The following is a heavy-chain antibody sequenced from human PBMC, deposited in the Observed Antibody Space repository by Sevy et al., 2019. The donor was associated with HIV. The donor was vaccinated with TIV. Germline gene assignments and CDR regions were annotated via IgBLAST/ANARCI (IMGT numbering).Heavy chain of an antibody. J-gene: IGHJ6*02. CDR2: IYYNGHT. D-gene: IGHD5-12*01. CDR3: AREAGGYDYDYGMDV. V-gene: IGHV4-39*02. Sequence: SETLSLTCSISGGTIVSSGHYWGWIRQTPGKGLEWIGSIYYNGHTFYTPSLKSRLTISIDTSKNQFSLTLSSVTVADTAVYFCAREAGGYDYDYGMDVWVQGTTVTVSS. CDR1: GGTIVSSGHY.